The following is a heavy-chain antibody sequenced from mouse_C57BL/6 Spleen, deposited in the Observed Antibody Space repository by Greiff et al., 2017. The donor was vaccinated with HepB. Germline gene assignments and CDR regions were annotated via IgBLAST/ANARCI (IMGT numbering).Heavy chain of an antibody. CDR2: ISSGGDYI. CDR1: GFTFSSYA. Sequence: DVKLVESGEGLVKPGGSLKLSCAASGFTFSSYAMSWVRQTPEKRLEWVAYISSGGDYIYYTDTVQGRFTISSVNARNTLYLQMSSLKSEDTAMYYCTRGIYYYGSSYGYYAMDYWGQGTSGTVSS. V-gene: IGHV5-9-1*02. J-gene: IGHJ4*01. D-gene: IGHD1-1*01. CDR3: TRGIYYYGSSYGYYAMDY.